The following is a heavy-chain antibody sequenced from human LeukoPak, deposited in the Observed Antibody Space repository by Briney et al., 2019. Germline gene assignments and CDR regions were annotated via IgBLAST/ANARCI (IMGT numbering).Heavy chain of an antibody. Sequence: PGGSLRLSCAASGFTFSDYIMDWVRQAPGKGLEWVGRIRRRRNGYTTEFAASVKGRFTISRADSENSLYLHMNNLKTEDTAVYHCSREAGQCDQSAFDIWGQGTMVTASS. CDR2: IRRRRNGYTT. CDR1: GFTFSDYI. D-gene: IGHD2-21*01. J-gene: IGHJ3*02. CDR3: SREAGQCDQSAFDI. V-gene: IGHV3-72*01.